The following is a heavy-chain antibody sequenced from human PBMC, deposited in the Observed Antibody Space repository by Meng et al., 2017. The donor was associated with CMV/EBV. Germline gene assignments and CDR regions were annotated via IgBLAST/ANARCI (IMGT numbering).Heavy chain of an antibody. J-gene: IGHJ6*02. CDR1: GFTFSSYW. D-gene: IGHD6-13*01. CDR3: AREVRDSSSWGYGMDV. CDR2: INSDGSST. V-gene: IGHV3-74*01. Sequence: GESLKISCAASGFTFSSYWMHWVRQAPGKGLVWVSRINSDGSSTSYADSVKGRFTISRDNAKNTLYLQMNSLRAADTAVYYCAREVRDSSSWGYGMDVWGQGTTVTVSS.